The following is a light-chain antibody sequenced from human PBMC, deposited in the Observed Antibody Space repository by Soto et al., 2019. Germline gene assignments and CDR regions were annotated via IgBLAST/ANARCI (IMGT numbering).Light chain of an antibody. Sequence: QSALTQPPSVSGSPGQSVTISCTGTSSDVGSYNRVSWYQQPPGTAPKLLISEVTNRPSGVPDRFSGSKSGNTASLTISGLQAEDEADYYCSSFTSSSTLVFGGGTKLTVL. J-gene: IGLJ2*01. V-gene: IGLV2-18*02. CDR3: SSFTSSSTLV. CDR1: SSDVGSYNR. CDR2: EVT.